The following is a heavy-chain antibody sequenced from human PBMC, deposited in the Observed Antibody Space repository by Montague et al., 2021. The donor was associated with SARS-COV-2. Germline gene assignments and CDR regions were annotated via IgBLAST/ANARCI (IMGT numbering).Heavy chain of an antibody. CDR2: IYYSGST. CDR1: GGSISSSTYY. CDR3: ARHGTPGYGPFDS. Sequence: SETLSLTCNVSGGSISSSTYYWGWIRQPPGKGLEWIGSIYYSGSTFYNPSLKSRVTISVDTSKKQFSLKLTSVTAADTALYFCARHGTPGYGPFDSWGQGTLVAVSS. J-gene: IGHJ4*02. D-gene: IGHD5-12*01. V-gene: IGHV4-39*01.